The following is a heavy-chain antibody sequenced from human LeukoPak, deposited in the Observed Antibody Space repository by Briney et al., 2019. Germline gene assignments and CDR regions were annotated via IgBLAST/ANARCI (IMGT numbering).Heavy chain of an antibody. CDR1: GFTFSNAW. V-gene: IGHV3-15*01. Sequence: GGSLRLSCAASGFTFSNAWRSCVRQAPGKGLEWGGRIKSKTDGGTTDYAAPVKGRVTISRDDSKNTLYLQMNSLKTEDTAVYYCTTELLRFLEWPFDYWGQGTLVTVSS. J-gene: IGHJ4*02. D-gene: IGHD3-3*01. CDR2: IKSKTDGGTT. CDR3: TTELLRFLEWPFDY.